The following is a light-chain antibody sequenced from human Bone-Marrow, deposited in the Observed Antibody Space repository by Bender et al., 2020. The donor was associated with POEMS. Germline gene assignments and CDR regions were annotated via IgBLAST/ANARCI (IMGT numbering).Light chain of an antibody. CDR3: CSYAGSRPLV. CDR1: SSDLGNYNV. V-gene: IGLV2-23*02. Sequence: QSALTQPASVSGSPGQSITISCTGTSSDLGNYNVVSWYQQHPGKAPKLILYEVSKRPSGVSNRFSGSKSGNTASLTISGLQAEDEADYYCCSYAGSRPLVFGTGTKVTVL. J-gene: IGLJ1*01. CDR2: EVS.